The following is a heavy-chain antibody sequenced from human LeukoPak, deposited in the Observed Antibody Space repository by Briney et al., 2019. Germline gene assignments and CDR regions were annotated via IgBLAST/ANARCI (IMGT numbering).Heavy chain of an antibody. CDR3: ARDRGSTSRDV. V-gene: IGHV3-7*01. D-gene: IGHD2-15*01. CDR1: GFTFSSYA. CDR2: IKQDGSEK. J-gene: IGHJ6*04. Sequence: GGSLRLSCAASGFTFSSYAMSWVRQAPGKGLEWVANIKQDGSEKYYVDSVKGRFTISRDNARNSLYLQMNSLRAEDTAVYYCARDRGSTSRDVWGKGTTVTISS.